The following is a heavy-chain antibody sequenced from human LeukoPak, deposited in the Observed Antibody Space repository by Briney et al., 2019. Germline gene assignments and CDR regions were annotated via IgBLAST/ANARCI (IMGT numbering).Heavy chain of an antibody. V-gene: IGHV3-53*01. Sequence: GGSLRLSCAASGFTVSSYYMSWVRQAPDMGLEWVSVLYNGGTTYYADSVKGRFTISRDNSKNTVYLQMDSPRGEDTAVYYCAREPGTDYRKYYFDYWGQGTLVTVSS. CDR1: GFTVSSYY. CDR2: LYNGGTT. D-gene: IGHD3/OR15-3a*01. CDR3: AREPGTDYRKYYFDY. J-gene: IGHJ4*02.